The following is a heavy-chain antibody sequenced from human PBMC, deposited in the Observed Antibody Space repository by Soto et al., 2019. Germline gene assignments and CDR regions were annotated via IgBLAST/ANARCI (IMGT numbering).Heavy chain of an antibody. D-gene: IGHD6-19*01. CDR1: GGSVRSDTYY. CDR2: IYYNGST. Sequence: PSETLSLTCTVSGGSVRSDTYYWNWIRQPPGKGLEWIGYIYYNGSTNFNPSLKSRVTISVDTSKNQFSLKLNSVTAADTAVYYCARDRPRTIYSSAWYYYGMDVWGQGTTVTVSS. CDR3: ARDRPRTIYSSAWYYYGMDV. V-gene: IGHV4-61*01. J-gene: IGHJ6*02.